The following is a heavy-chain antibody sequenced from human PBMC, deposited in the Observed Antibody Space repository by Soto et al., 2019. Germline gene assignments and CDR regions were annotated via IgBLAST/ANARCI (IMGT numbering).Heavy chain of an antibody. CDR1: GFSLTTGRVG. CDR2: IHWNDDN. V-gene: IGHV2-5*01. J-gene: IGHJ4*02. Sequence: QITLEETGPTLGKPTQTLTLTCTFSGFSLTTGRVGVGWIRQPPGKALEWLAVIHWNDDNHYSPSLKSRLTITKDTSKNQVVLTLTIMDPVDTATYYCTHRLVGSGQGYWGQGTLVTVSS. CDR3: THRLVGSGQGY. D-gene: IGHD2-15*01.